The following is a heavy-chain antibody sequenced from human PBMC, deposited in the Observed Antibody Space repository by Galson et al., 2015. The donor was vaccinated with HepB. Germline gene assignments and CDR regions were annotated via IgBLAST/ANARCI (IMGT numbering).Heavy chain of an antibody. Sequence: SLRLSCAASGFTFSDYYMTWIRQAPGKGLEWVSYISSSSSYTNYADSVKGRFTISRDNAKNSLYLQMNSLRAEDTAVYYCARDRVPAAGYDFWGQGTLVAVSS. V-gene: IGHV3-11*06. CDR2: ISSSSSYT. J-gene: IGHJ4*02. CDR3: ARDRVPAAGYDF. CDR1: GFTFSDYY. D-gene: IGHD6-13*01.